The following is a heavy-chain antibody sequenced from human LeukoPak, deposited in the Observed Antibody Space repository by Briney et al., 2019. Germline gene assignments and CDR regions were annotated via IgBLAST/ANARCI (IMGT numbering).Heavy chain of an antibody. CDR1: GGSISTHY. V-gene: IGHV4-59*11. Sequence: SETLSLTCTVSGGSISTHYWTWIRQPPGKGLEWIGYIYYSGITNYNPSLKSRVTISVDMSKNQFSLKLNSVTAADTAVYFCARDTRTGWFFDLWGRGTLVAVSS. D-gene: IGHD3/OR15-3a*01. CDR2: IYYSGIT. CDR3: ARDTRTGWFFDL. J-gene: IGHJ2*01.